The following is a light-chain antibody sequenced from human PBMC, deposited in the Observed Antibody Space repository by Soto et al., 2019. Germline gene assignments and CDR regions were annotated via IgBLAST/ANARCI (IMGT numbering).Light chain of an antibody. Sequence: EILFTQSPGTLSLSPGEGATLSCRASQSVSSSYIAWYQQRPGQTPSLLIYGASTRDTGIPDRFSGSWSGTHFTLPISSLEPGDFAVYYCQHFGGNTFTFGQGTRLEIK. CDR2: GAS. J-gene: IGKJ5*01. CDR3: QHFGGNTFT. CDR1: QSVSSSY. V-gene: IGKV3-20*01.